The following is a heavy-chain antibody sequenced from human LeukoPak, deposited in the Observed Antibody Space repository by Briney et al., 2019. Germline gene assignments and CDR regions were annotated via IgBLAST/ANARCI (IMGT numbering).Heavy chain of an antibody. CDR3: VRGYSFGPYGMDV. CDR2: IMDSGGST. V-gene: IGHV3-64D*09. D-gene: IGHD2-15*01. Sequence: PGGSLRLSCSASGFPFSSYAMHWVRQAPGKGLEYVSAIMDSGGSTYYADSVKGRFTISRDNSKNTLYLQMSSLRAEDTAVYFCVRGYSFGPYGMDVWGQGTTVTVSS. J-gene: IGHJ6*02. CDR1: GFPFSSYA.